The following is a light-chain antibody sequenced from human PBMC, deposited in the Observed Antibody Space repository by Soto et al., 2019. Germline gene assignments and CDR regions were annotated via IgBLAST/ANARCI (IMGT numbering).Light chain of an antibody. CDR1: QTISSN. CDR3: QHYNDWPT. V-gene: IGKV3-15*01. CDR2: GAS. J-gene: IGKJ1*01. Sequence: EIVMTQSPATLSVSPGERATLSCRASQTISSNLAWYQQKPGQAPRLLIFGASTRAADIPDRFTGSGFGTEFTLTISSLQSGDCAVYFCQHYNDWPTFGQGTRVEVK.